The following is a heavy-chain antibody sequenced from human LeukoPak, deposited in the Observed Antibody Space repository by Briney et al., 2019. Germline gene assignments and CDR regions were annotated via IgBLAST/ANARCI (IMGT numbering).Heavy chain of an antibody. D-gene: IGHD2-15*01. J-gene: IGHJ4*02. Sequence: SETLSLTCTVSGGSISSSSNYWGWIRQPPGKGLEWIGSIYYSGSTYYNPSLKSRVTISVDTSRNQFSLKVRSVTAADTAVYYCARVVSTPFDCRTTSLDSWGQGILVTVSS. CDR2: IYYSGST. CDR3: ARVVSTPFDCRTTSLDS. CDR1: GGSISSSSNY. V-gene: IGHV4-39*07.